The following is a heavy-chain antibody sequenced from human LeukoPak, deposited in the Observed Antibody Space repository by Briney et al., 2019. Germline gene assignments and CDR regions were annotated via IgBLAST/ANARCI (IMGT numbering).Heavy chain of an antibody. J-gene: IGHJ4*02. CDR3: ATKYSAGWLFDY. CDR1: GFTFSSYW. CDR2: IDNDGSYI. D-gene: IGHD5-12*01. Sequence: GALRLSCTASGFTFSSYWMNWVRQAPGKGLEWVSSIDNDGSYIYYADSVKGRFTLSRDNAENSVHLQMISLRAEDTAVYYCATKYSAGWLFDYWGQGTLVTVSS. V-gene: IGHV3-21*01.